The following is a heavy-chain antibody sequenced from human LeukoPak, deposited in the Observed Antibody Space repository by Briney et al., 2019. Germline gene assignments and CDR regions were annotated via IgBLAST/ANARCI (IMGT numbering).Heavy chain of an antibody. J-gene: IGHJ6*02. D-gene: IGHD3-10*01. Sequence: GGSLRLSCAASGFTVSSNYMSWVRQAPGKGLEWVSVIYSGGSTYYADSVKGRFTISRDNSKNTLYLQMNSLRAEDTDVYYCARDNPNYYGSGSYSPTWYYGMDVWGQGTTVTVSS. CDR3: ARDNPNYYGSGSYSPTWYYGMDV. V-gene: IGHV3-53*01. CDR2: IYSGGST. CDR1: GFTVSSNY.